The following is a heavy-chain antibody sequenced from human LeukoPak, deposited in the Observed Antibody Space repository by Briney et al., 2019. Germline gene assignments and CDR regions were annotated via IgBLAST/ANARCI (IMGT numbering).Heavy chain of an antibody. D-gene: IGHD3-9*01. CDR2: IYYSGST. CDR3: ARGDDILTGYVYDY. Sequence: SQTLSVTCTVSGGSISSGDYYWSWIRQPPGKGLGWIGYIYYSGSTYYHPSLKSRVTISVDTSKNQFSLKLSSVTAADTAVYYCARGDDILTGYVYDYWGQGTLVTVSS. V-gene: IGHV4-30-4*01. CDR1: GGSISSGDYY. J-gene: IGHJ4*02.